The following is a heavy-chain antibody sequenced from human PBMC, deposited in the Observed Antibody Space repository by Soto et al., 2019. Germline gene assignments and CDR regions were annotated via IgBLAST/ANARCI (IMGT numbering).Heavy chain of an antibody. J-gene: IGHJ4*02. Sequence: GGSLRLSCAASGFTFSDYYMTWIRQAPGKGLEWVSYISSGGSSIYYADSVKGRFTISRDNAKNSLYLQMNSLRAEDTAMYYCASLAIGTIVRGAPDFWGQGTLVTVSS. D-gene: IGHD3-10*01. CDR1: GFTFSDYY. CDR3: ASLAIGTIVRGAPDF. V-gene: IGHV3-11*01. CDR2: ISSGGSSI.